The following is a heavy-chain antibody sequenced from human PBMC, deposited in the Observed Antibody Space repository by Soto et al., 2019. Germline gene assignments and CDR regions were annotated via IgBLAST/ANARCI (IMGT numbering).Heavy chain of an antibody. J-gene: IGHJ4*02. V-gene: IGHV2-5*01. CDR1: GFSLSTSGVG. CDR2: IYWNDDK. D-gene: IGHD3-9*01. Sequence: QITLKESGPTLVNPTQTLTLTCTFSGFSLSTSGVGVGWIRQPPGKALEWLALIYWNDDKRYSPSLKSRLTITKDTSHNQVVLTMTNMDPVDTATYYCVHSLSPPYDSLTGYYGLYYFDYWGQGTLVTVSS. CDR3: VHSLSPPYDSLTGYYGLYYFDY.